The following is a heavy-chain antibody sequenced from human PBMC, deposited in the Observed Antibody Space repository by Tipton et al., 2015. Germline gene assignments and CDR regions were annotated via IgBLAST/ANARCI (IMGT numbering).Heavy chain of an antibody. Sequence: TLSLTCTVSGGAINSGDNYWTWIRQHPGKSLEWIGYIYYSGSTYYNPSLKSRVSISLDRSKTQFSLNLSSVTAADTAVYYCARGLGGNSESWFDPWGQGTLVIVSS. J-gene: IGHJ5*02. CDR2: IYYSGST. CDR3: ARGLGGNSESWFDP. CDR1: GGAINSGDNY. D-gene: IGHD4-23*01. V-gene: IGHV4-31*03.